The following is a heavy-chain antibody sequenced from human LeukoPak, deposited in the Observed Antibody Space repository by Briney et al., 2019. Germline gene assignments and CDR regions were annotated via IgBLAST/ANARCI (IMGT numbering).Heavy chain of an antibody. CDR3: AKVVVVPAATSKTYYFDS. D-gene: IGHD2-2*01. Sequence: PGGSLRLSCAASGFTFSDYYMSWIRQAPGKGLEWVSYISSSGSTTYYADSVKGRFTISRDNSKNTLYLQMSSLRAEDTAVYYCAKVVVVPAATSKTYYFDSWGQGTLVTVSS. CDR2: ISSSGSTT. J-gene: IGHJ4*02. CDR1: GFTFSDYY. V-gene: IGHV3-11*01.